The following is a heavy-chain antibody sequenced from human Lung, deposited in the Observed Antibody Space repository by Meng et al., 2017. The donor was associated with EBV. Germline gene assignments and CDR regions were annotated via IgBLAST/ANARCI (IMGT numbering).Heavy chain of an antibody. CDR3: AREGGNLQFES. CDR2: ITPLFGTA. V-gene: IGHV1-69*06. CDR1: GGPLNIYA. J-gene: IGHJ4*02. D-gene: IGHD1-7*01. Sequence: QLQRVQSGPEVKRPGSAVKVSCKASGGPLNIYAISWVCQAPGQGLEWLGGITPLFGTAKYAQRFQDRVTITADKSTNSVYLELTSLSSDDTAVYYCAREGGNLQFESWGQGSLVTVSS.